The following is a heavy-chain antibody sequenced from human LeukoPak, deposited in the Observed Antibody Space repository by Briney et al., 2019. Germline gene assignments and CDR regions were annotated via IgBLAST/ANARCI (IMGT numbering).Heavy chain of an antibody. J-gene: IGHJ6*02. D-gene: IGHD1/OR15-1a*01. CDR1: GFKFSYHY. CDR3: GRIAINANNGMDV. Sequence: GGALRLSCAASGFKFSYHYIDGLHQAPGKVEEWVGRSRNKASGYTTEDAASVEGRFTISRDVSESSLYLQMNSLRTEDTAVYYCGRIAINANNGMDVWGQGTTVTVSS. CDR2: SRNKASGYTT. V-gene: IGHV3-72*01.